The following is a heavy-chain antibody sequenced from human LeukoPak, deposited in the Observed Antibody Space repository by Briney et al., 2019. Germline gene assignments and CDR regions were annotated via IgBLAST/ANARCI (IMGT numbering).Heavy chain of an antibody. Sequence: GGSLRLSCAASGFTFSSYAMSWVRQAPGKGLEWVSAISGSGGSTYYADSVKGRFTISRDNSKNTLYLQMNSLRAEDTAVYYCAKEGIGYDSSGYYLYSDYWGQGTLVTVSS. J-gene: IGHJ4*02. CDR2: ISGSGGST. V-gene: IGHV3-23*01. CDR3: AKEGIGYDSSGYYLYSDY. D-gene: IGHD3-22*01. CDR1: GFTFSSYA.